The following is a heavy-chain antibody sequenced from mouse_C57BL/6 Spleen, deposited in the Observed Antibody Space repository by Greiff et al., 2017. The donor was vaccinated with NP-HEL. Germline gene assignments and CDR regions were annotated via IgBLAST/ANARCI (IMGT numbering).Heavy chain of an antibody. CDR3: ASDDYDERGAMDY. CDR2: INPNNGGT. D-gene: IGHD2-4*01. Sequence: VQLQQSGPELVKPGASVKISCKASGYTFTDYYMNWVKQSHGKSLEWIGDINPNNGGTSYNQKFKGKATLTVDKSSSTAYMELRSLTSEDSAVYYCASDDYDERGAMDYWGQGTSVTVSS. J-gene: IGHJ4*01. V-gene: IGHV1-26*01. CDR1: GYTFTDYY.